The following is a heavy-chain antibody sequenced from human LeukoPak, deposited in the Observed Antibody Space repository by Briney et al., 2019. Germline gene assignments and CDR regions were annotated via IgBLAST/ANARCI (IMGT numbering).Heavy chain of an antibody. CDR3: ARSGNYGLVIDY. CDR2: IYYSGST. D-gene: IGHD1-26*01. J-gene: IGHJ4*02. CDR1: GGSISSYY. V-gene: IGHV4-59*08. Sequence: SETLSLTCTVSGGSISSYYWTWIRQPPGKGLEWIGHIYYSGSTSYNPSLKSRVTISVDTSKNQFSLKLSSVTAADTAVYYCARSGNYGLVIDYWGQGTLVTVSS.